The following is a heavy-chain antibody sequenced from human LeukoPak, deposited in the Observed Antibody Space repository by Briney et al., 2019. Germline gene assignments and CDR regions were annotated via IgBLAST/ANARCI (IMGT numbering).Heavy chain of an antibody. CDR3: ARVGSGSYNFDY. V-gene: IGHV4-30-4*08. CDR1: GGSISSGDYY. CDR2: IYYSGST. Sequence: PSQTLSLTCTVSGGSISSGDYYWSWIRQPPGKGLEWIGYIYYSGSTYYNPSLKSRVTILVDTSKNQFSLKLSSVTAADTAVYYCARVGSGSYNFDYWGQGTLVTVSS. J-gene: IGHJ4*02. D-gene: IGHD1-26*01.